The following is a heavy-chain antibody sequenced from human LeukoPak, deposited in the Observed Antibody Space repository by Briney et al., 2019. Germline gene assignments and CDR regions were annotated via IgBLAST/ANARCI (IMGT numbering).Heavy chain of an antibody. Sequence: GGSLRLSCAASGFTFSSYAMSWVRQAPVKGLEWVSLITGTGGNTYYADSVKGRFTVSRDNSQNTLYLQMSSLRAEDTAVYYCAKKLLGSSNWYSFDYWGQGTLVTVSS. CDR1: GFTFSSYA. CDR2: ITGTGGNT. D-gene: IGHD4-4*01. V-gene: IGHV3-23*01. CDR3: AKKLLGSSNWYSFDY. J-gene: IGHJ4*02.